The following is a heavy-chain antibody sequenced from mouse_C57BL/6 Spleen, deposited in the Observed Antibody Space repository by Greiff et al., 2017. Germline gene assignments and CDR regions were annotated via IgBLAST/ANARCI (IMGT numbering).Heavy chain of an antibody. D-gene: IGHD1-2*01. CDR3: TRGTAAY. J-gene: IGHJ3*01. CDR2: IDPETGGT. V-gene: IGHV1-15*01. Sequence: VKLQESGAELVRPGASVTLSCKASGYTFTDYEMHWVKQTPVHGLEWIGAIDPETGGTAYNQKFKGKAILTADKSSSTAYMELRSLTSEDSAVYYCTRGTAAYWGQGTLVTVSA. CDR1: GYTFTDYE.